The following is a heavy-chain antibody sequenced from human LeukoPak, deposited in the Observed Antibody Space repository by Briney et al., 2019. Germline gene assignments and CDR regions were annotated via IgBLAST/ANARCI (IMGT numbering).Heavy chain of an antibody. CDR2: FDPEDGET. D-gene: IGHD3/OR15-3a*01. Sequence: ASVKVSCKVSGYTLTELSMHWVRQAPGKGLEWMGGFDPEDGETIYAQKFQGRVTMTEDTSTDTAYMELSSLRSEDTAVYHCANRESGEFGLWTGYYFDYWGQGTLVTVSS. CDR3: ANRESGEFGLWTGYYFDY. CDR1: GYTLTELS. J-gene: IGHJ4*02. V-gene: IGHV1-24*01.